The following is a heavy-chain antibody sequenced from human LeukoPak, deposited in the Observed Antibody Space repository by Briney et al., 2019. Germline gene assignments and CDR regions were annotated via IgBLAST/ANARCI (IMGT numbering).Heavy chain of an antibody. CDR3: ARADPFHPFDSSSSDKDY. J-gene: IGHJ4*02. D-gene: IGHD6-6*01. CDR2: ISAYNGNT. Sequence: ASVKVSCTASGYTFTSYGISWVRQAPGQGLEWMGWISAYNGNTNYAQKLQGRVTMTTDTSTSTAYMELRSLRSDDTAVYYCARADPFHPFDSSSSDKDYWGQGTLVTVSS. CDR1: GYTFTSYG. V-gene: IGHV1-18*01.